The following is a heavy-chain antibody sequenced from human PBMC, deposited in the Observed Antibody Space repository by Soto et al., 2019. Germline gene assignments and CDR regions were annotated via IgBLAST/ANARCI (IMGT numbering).Heavy chain of an antibody. J-gene: IGHJ4*02. CDR3: ARDFQYSGSYYYFDY. CDR1: GYTFTSYG. D-gene: IGHD1-26*01. CDR2: ISAYNGNT. V-gene: IGHV1-18*01. Sequence: ASVKVSCKASGYTFTSYGISWVRQAPGQGLEWMGWISAYNGNTNYAQKLQGRVTMTTDTSTSTAYMELGSLRSDDTAVYYCARDFQYSGSYYYFDYWGQGTLVTVSS.